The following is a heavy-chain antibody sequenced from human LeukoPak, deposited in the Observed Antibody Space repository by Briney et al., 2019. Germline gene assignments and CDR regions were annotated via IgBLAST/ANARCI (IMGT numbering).Heavy chain of an antibody. CDR1: GFTFSSNV. CDR3: AREVNPSWFDP. D-gene: IGHD3-10*01. CDR2: ISGSGGST. J-gene: IGHJ5*02. Sequence: GGSLRLSCAASGFTFSSNVMSWARQAPGKGLEWVSVISGSGGSTCYADSVKGRFTISRDNSKNTLYLQMNSLRAEDTAVYYCAREVNPSWFDPWGQGTLVTVSS. V-gene: IGHV3-23*01.